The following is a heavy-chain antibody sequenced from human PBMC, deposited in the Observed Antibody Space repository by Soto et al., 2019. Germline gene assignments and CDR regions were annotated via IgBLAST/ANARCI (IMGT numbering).Heavy chain of an antibody. Sequence: ASVKVSCKASGGTFSSYAISWVRQAPGQGLEWMGGIIPIFGTANYAQKFQGRVTITADESTSTAYMELSSLRSEDTAVYYCARGYYDSSGYYLREDWFDPWGQGTLVTVSS. J-gene: IGHJ5*02. CDR2: IIPIFGTA. V-gene: IGHV1-69*13. CDR3: ARGYYDSSGYYLREDWFDP. CDR1: GGTFSSYA. D-gene: IGHD3-22*01.